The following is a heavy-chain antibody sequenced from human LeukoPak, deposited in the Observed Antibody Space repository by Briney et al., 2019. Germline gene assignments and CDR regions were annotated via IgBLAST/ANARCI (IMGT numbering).Heavy chain of an antibody. CDR3: ARVGSGWYLGDY. CDR2: INHSGST. CDR1: GGSLSGYY. Sequence: SETLCLTCAVYGGSLSGYYWGWIRQPPGKGLEWIGEINHSGSTNYNPSLKSRVTISVDTSKNQFSLKLSSVTAADTAVYYCARVGSGWYLGDYWGQGTLVTVSS. J-gene: IGHJ4*02. V-gene: IGHV4-34*01. D-gene: IGHD6-19*01.